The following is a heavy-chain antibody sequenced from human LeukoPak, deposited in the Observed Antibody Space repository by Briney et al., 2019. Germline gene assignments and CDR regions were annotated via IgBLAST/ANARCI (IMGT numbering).Heavy chain of an antibody. J-gene: IGHJ4*02. CDR1: GGSISSGSYY. Sequence: SETLSLTCTVSGGSISSGSYYWSWIRQPAGKGLEWIGRIYTSGSTNYNPSLKSRVTISVGTSKNQFSLKLSSVTAADTAVYYCARDNINSYGRTIGFDYWGQGTLVTVSS. D-gene: IGHD5-18*01. CDR2: IYTSGST. V-gene: IGHV4-61*02. CDR3: ARDNINSYGRTIGFDY.